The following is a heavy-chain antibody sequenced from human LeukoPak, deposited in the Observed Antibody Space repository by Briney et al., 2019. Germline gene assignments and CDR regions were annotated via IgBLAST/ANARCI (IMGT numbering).Heavy chain of an antibody. D-gene: IGHD3-10*01. J-gene: IGHJ6*04. Sequence: GASVKVSCKASGYTFTSYYMHWARQAPGQGLEWMGIINPSGGGTSYAQKFQGRVTMTRDTSTSTVYMELSSLRSEDTAVYYCARGDRGVLVMDVWGKGTTVTVSS. CDR2: INPSGGGT. CDR1: GYTFTSYY. CDR3: ARGDRGVLVMDV. V-gene: IGHV1-46*01.